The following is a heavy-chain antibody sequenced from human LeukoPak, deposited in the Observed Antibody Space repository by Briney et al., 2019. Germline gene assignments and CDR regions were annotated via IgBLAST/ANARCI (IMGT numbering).Heavy chain of an antibody. V-gene: IGHV3-73*01. CDR1: GFTFSGSA. D-gene: IGHD6-13*01. Sequence: TGGSLRLSCAASGFTFSGSAIHWVRQASGKGLERVGRIRGRANGYATAFATSVRGRFTIFRDDSENTAYLQMSSLKTEDTTIYYCTRRSDTSGSTSGLDIWGQGTPVTVSS. CDR2: IRGRANGYAT. J-gene: IGHJ3*02. CDR3: TRRSDTSGSTSGLDI.